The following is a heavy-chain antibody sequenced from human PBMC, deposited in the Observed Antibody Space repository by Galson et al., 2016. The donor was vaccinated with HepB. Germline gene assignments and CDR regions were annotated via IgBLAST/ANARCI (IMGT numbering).Heavy chain of an antibody. D-gene: IGHD2-21*01. CDR2: INAGNGNT. Sequence: SVKVSCKASGYTFTSYAMHWVRQAPGQRLEWMGWINAGNGNTKYSQKFQGRVTITRDTSASTAYMELSSLRSEDTAVYYCARAYCGGECSTRWFDPWGQGTLVAVSS. CDR3: ARAYCGGECSTRWFDP. V-gene: IGHV1-3*01. CDR1: GYTFTSYA. J-gene: IGHJ5*02.